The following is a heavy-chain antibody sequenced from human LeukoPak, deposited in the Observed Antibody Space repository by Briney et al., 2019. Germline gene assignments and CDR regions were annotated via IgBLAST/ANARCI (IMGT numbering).Heavy chain of an antibody. J-gene: IGHJ4*02. V-gene: IGHV1-8*01. CDR3: ATIYSGSYAY. CDR1: GYTFTSYD. D-gene: IGHD1-26*01. Sequence: ASVKVSCKASGYTFTSYDINWVRQATGQGLEWMGWMSPNSGSTGYAQKFQGRVTMTRNTSISTAYMELSSLRSEDTAVYYCATIYSGSYAYWGQGTLVTVSS. CDR2: MSPNSGST.